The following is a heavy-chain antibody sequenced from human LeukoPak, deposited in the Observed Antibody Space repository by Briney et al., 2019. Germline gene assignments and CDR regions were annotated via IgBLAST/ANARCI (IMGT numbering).Heavy chain of an antibody. D-gene: IGHD3-3*01. CDR1: GYTFTSYG. Sequence: ASVKVSCKASGYTFTSYGISWVRQPPGQGLDWMGWINAYNGNTNYAQKLQGRVTMTTDTSTSTAYMELRSLRSDDTAVYYCARSITIFGVVGSAGGYWGQGTLVTVSS. CDR2: INAYNGNT. J-gene: IGHJ4*02. CDR3: ARSITIFGVVGSAGGY. V-gene: IGHV1-18*01.